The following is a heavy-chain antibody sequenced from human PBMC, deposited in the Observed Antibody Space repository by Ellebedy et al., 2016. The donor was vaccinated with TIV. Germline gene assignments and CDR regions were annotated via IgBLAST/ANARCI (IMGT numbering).Heavy chain of an antibody. D-gene: IGHD3-10*02. J-gene: IGHJ4*02. Sequence: MPSETLSLTCSVSGSSISSGYCWGWIRQPPRKGLAWIGSFCQSGNTHYNPSLRSRVTISVDTSKNQFSLKLSAVTAADTAVYNCARECSALAYWGQGSLVTVSS. CDR2: FCQSGNT. CDR3: ARECSALAY. V-gene: IGHV4-38-2*02. CDR1: GSSISSGYC.